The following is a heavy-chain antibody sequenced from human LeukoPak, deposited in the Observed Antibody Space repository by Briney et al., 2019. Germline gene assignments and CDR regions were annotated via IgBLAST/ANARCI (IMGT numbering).Heavy chain of an antibody. J-gene: IGHJ6*04. D-gene: IGHD2-15*01. V-gene: IGHV3-30*04. Sequence: GGSLRLSCAASGFTFSSYAMHWVRQAPGKGLEWVAVISYDGSNKYYADSVKGRFTISRDNSKNMLYLQMNSLRAEDTAVYYCARELYIVVVVAADYYGMDVWGKGTTVTVSS. CDR2: ISYDGSNK. CDR1: GFTFSSYA. CDR3: ARELYIVVVVAADYYGMDV.